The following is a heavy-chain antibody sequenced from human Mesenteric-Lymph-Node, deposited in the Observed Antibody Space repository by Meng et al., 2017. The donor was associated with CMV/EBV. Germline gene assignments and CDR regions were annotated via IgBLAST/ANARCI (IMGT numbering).Heavy chain of an antibody. D-gene: IGHD3-3*01. CDR3: AREDYDFWSGYYTQDY. CDR2: IKQDGSEK. J-gene: IGHJ4*02. V-gene: IGHV3-7*01. CDR1: GFTFSTSW. Sequence: GESLKISCVASGFTFSTSWMSWVRQAPGRGLEWVANIKQDGSEKYYVDSVKGRFTISRDNAKNSLYLQMNSLRAEDTAVYYCAREDYDFWSGYYTQDYWGQGTLVTVSS.